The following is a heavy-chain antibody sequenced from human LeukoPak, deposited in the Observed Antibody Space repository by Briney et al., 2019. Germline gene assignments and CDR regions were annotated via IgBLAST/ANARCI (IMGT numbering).Heavy chain of an antibody. CDR1: GGSITTSSYY. CDR2: IYYTGGT. D-gene: IGHD3-10*01. Sequence: NTSETLSLTCSVSGGSITTSSYYWGWIRQPPEKGLEWIGSIYYTGGTFYSPSLKSRVTISVDTSKNQFSLRLTSVTAADTAVYYCAKDGEAFDYWGQGTLVTVSS. V-gene: IGHV4-39*07. CDR3: AKDGEAFDY. J-gene: IGHJ4*02.